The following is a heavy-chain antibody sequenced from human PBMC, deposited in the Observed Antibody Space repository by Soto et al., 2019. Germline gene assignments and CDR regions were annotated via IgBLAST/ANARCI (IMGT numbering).Heavy chain of an antibody. V-gene: IGHV3-11*01. CDR2: ISSSGSTI. Sequence: GSLRLSCAASGFTFSDYYMSWIRQAPGKGLEWVSYISSSGSTIYYADSVKGRFTISRDNAKNSLYPQMNSLRAEDTAVYYCAPLPLRVDASMVWGQGTLVTVSS. CDR1: GFTFSDYY. D-gene: IGHD3-10*01. CDR3: APLPLRVDASMV. J-gene: IGHJ4*02.